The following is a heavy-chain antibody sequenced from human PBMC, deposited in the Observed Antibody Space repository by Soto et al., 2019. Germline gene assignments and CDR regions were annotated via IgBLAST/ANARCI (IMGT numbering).Heavy chain of an antibody. CDR3: ARDYCSGGSCYGVGAFDI. CDR1: SGSISSYY. CDR2: IYYSGST. D-gene: IGHD2-15*01. J-gene: IGHJ3*02. Sequence: ETLSLTCTVSSGSISSYYWRWIRQPPGKGLEWIGYIYYSGSTNYNPSLKSRVTISVDTSKNQFSLKLSSVTAADTAVYYCARDYCSGGSCYGVGAFDIWGQGTMVTVSS. V-gene: IGHV4-59*01.